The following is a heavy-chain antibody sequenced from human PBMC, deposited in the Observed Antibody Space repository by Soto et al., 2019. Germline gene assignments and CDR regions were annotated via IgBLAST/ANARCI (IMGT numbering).Heavy chain of an antibody. D-gene: IGHD6-25*01. V-gene: IGHV3-66*01. CDR3: ARGRAASSDCAS. J-gene: IGHJ4*02. CDR2: VYSGGTT. Sequence: EVQLVESGGGLVQPGGSLRLSCAASGFTVSTYYMNWVRQAPGEGLEWVSVVYSGGTTYYADSERGRFTISRDNTNSTVLLPMNSLRAEDTAVYYCARGRAASSDCASWGQGTLVTVSS. CDR1: GFTVSTYY.